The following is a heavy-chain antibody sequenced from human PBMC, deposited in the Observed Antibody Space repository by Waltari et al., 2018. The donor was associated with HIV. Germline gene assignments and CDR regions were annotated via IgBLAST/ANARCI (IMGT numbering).Heavy chain of an antibody. V-gene: IGHV1-2*02. CDR2: INPKSDGT. CDR3: ARDRIAVTGSYYYGMDV. CDR1: GYTFTGYY. Sequence: QVQLVQSGAEVKTPGASVTVSCQASGYTFTGYYMHWVRQAPGQGLEWMGWINPKSDGTNYAQKFQGRVTMTRDTSTSTAYMELSRLRSDDTALYYCARDRIAVTGSYYYGMDVWGQGTTVTVSS. J-gene: IGHJ6*02. D-gene: IGHD6-19*01.